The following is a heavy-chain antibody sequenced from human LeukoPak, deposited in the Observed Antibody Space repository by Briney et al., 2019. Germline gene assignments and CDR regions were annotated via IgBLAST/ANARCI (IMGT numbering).Heavy chain of an antibody. CDR1: GFTSSSYA. Sequence: GRSLRLSCAASGFTSSSYAMHWVRQAPGKGLEWVAVISFDGSNKYYADSVKGRFTISRDNSKNTLYLQMNSLRAEDTAVYYCARDLSEYYYYYGMDVWGQGTTVTVSS. CDR3: ARDLSEYYYYYGMDV. V-gene: IGHV3-30-3*01. J-gene: IGHJ6*02. CDR2: ISFDGSNK.